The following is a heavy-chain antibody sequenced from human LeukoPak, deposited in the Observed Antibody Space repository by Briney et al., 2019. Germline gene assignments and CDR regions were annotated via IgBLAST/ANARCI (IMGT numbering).Heavy chain of an antibody. V-gene: IGHV4-59*08. CDR2: IYYSGST. J-gene: IGHJ4*02. CDR1: GGSISSYY. D-gene: IGHD6-13*01. CDR3: ARGIAAAGNFDY. Sequence: SDTLTLTCTVSGGSISSYYWNWIRQPPGQGLEWIGYIYYSGSTNYNPSLKSRVTISVDTSKNQFSLKLSSVTAADTAVYYCARGIAAAGNFDYWCQGTRVTVSS.